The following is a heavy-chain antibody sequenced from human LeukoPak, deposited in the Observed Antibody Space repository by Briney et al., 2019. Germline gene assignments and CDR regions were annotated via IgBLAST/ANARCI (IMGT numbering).Heavy chain of an antibody. Sequence: GGSLRLSCAASGFTFSGSAMHWVRQASRKGLEWVGRIRSKANSYATAYAASVKGRFTISRDDSKSIAYLQMNSLKTEDTAVYYCTRGRRETYYYDSSGSSPFDYWGQGTLVTVSS. D-gene: IGHD3-22*01. CDR2: IRSKANSYAT. CDR3: TRGRRETYYYDSSGSSPFDY. V-gene: IGHV3-73*01. CDR1: GFTFSGSA. J-gene: IGHJ4*02.